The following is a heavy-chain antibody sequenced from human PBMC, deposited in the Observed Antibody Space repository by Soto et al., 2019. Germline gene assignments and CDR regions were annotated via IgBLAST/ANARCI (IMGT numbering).Heavy chain of an antibody. Sequence: ASVKVSCKASGYTFTSYGISWVRQAPGQGLEWMGWISAYNGNTNYAPKLQGRVTMTTDTSTSTAYMELRSLRSDDTAVYYWARDGGSIRSGYYYDYWGQGTLVTVSS. CDR3: ARDGGSIRSGYYYDY. D-gene: IGHD3-22*01. CDR1: GYTFTSYG. J-gene: IGHJ4*02. CDR2: ISAYNGNT. V-gene: IGHV1-18*01.